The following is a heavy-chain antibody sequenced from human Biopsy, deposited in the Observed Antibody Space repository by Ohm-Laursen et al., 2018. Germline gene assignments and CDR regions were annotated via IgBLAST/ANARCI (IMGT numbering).Heavy chain of an antibody. CDR3: ARDRGQNYYDSTGYYNGMDV. Sequence: RSLRLSCSAFGFRFDDYAMHWVRQRPGKGLEWVSGISWISRNTGYADSVKGRFTITRDNAKKSLYLQMNSLRPEDTALYCCARDRGQNYYDSTGYYNGMDVWGQGTTVTVAS. J-gene: IGHJ6*02. CDR1: GFRFDDYA. D-gene: IGHD3-22*01. V-gene: IGHV3-9*01. CDR2: ISWISRNT.